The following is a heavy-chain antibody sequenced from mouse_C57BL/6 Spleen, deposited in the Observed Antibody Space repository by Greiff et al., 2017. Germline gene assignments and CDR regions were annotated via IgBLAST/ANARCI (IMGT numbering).Heavy chain of an antibody. CDR3: EREGTTVGAMDY. CDR1: GYTFTSYW. CDR2: IHPNRGST. Sequence: QVQLQQPGAELVKPGASVKLSCKASGYTFTSYWMHWVKQRPGQGLEWIGMIHPNRGSTNYNEKFKSKATLTVDKSSSTAYMQLSSLTSEDSAVYYCEREGTTVGAMDYWGQGTSVTVSS. V-gene: IGHV1-64*01. J-gene: IGHJ4*01. D-gene: IGHD1-1*01.